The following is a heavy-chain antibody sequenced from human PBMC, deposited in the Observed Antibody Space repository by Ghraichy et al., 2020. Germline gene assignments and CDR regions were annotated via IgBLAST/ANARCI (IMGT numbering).Heavy chain of an antibody. V-gene: IGHV4-39*01. D-gene: IGHD6-13*01. Sequence: SETLSLTCTVSGGSISNSSYYWGWIRQPPGKGLEWIGIIYYSGSTYYNPSLKSRATISVDTSKNQFSLKLSSVTAADTAVYYWARTYSSSWYRGWFDPWGQGTLVTVSS. CDR2: IYYSGST. CDR3: ARTYSSSWYRGWFDP. CDR1: GGSISNSSYY. J-gene: IGHJ5*02.